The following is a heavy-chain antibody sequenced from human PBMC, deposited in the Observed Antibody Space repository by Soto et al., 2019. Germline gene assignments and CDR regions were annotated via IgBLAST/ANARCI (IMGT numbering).Heavy chain of an antibody. CDR1: GGSISSYY. Sequence: QVQLQESGPGLVKPSETLSLTCTVSGGSISSYYWSWIRQPPGKGLEWIGYIYYSGSTNYNPSLKSRVTISVDTSKNQFSLKLSSVTAADTGVYYCARIGLGWFDPWGQGTLVTVSS. CDR3: ARIGLGWFDP. D-gene: IGHD3-10*01. V-gene: IGHV4-59*01. CDR2: IYYSGST. J-gene: IGHJ5*02.